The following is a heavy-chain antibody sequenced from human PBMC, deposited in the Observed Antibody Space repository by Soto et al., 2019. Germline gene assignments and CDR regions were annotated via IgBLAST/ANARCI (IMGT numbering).Heavy chain of an antibody. CDR1: GFTFSSYA. V-gene: IGHV3-23*01. Sequence: GGSLRLSCAASGFTFSSYAMSWVRQAPGKGLEWVSAISGSGGSTYYADSVKGRFTISRDNSKNTLYLQMNSLRAEDTAVYYCAKPAGNFNDFWSGPPRYYFDYWGQGTLVTVSS. CDR3: AKPAGNFNDFWSGPPRYYFDY. J-gene: IGHJ4*02. CDR2: ISGSGGST. D-gene: IGHD3-3*01.